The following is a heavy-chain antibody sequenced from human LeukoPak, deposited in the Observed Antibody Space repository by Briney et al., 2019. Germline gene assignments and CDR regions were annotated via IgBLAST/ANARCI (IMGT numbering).Heavy chain of an antibody. V-gene: IGHV3-15*01. CDR3: GTGGDGLDC. CDR1: GFTFIRAM. CDR2: IKSNFEGATT. J-gene: IGHJ4*02. D-gene: IGHD1-14*01. Sequence: PGGSLRLSCAPSGFTFIRAMMNWVSDAPGKGVERVGRIKSNFEGATTEYGACVKGRFIIPRDNSKSKVYLQMNSLKTEDTAVYLWGTGGDGLDCWGQGALVTVSS.